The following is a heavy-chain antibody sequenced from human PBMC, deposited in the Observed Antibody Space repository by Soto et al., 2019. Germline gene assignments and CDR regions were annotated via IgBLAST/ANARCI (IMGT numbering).Heavy chain of an antibody. CDR3: ARHDRGSGSYYKGDNWFDP. CDR2: IDPSDSYT. CDR1: GYSFTSYW. D-gene: IGHD3-10*01. V-gene: IGHV5-10-1*01. Sequence: GESLKISGKGSGYSFTSYWISWVRQMPGKGLGWMGRIDPSDSYTNSSPSFQGHVTISADKSISTAYLQWSSLKASDTAMYYCARHDRGSGSYYKGDNWFDPWGQGTLVTVSS. J-gene: IGHJ5*02.